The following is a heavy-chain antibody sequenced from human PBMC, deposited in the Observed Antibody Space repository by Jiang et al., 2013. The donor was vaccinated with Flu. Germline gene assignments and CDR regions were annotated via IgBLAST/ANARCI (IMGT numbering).Heavy chain of an antibody. CDR2: LLQWEH. CDR1: GGSIIVTT. J-gene: IGHJ6*04. D-gene: IGHD3-22*01. Sequence: GLVKPSETLSLTCTVSGGSIIVTTGAGSGSPREGTGVDWVYLLQWEHQLQPSLKSRVTISVDTSKNQFSLKLSSVTAADTAVYYCARGEGDYYDSNYGMDVWGKGTTVTVSS. V-gene: IGHV4-59*01. CDR3: ARGEGDYYDSNYGMDV.